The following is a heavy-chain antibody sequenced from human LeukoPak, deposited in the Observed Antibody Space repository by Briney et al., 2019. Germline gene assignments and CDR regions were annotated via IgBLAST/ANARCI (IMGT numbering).Heavy chain of an antibody. CDR2: IGSGADL. CDR3: AKDWTPHNRVYDCLDA. Sequence: IWVRQASFKEPELVATIGSGADLFYAESVKGRFTISRDDPRNTVWLQMNSLRAEDTALYYCAKDWTPHNRVYDCLDAWGQGTQVTVSS. D-gene: IGHD3-16*01. V-gene: IGHV3-23*01. J-gene: IGHJ5*02.